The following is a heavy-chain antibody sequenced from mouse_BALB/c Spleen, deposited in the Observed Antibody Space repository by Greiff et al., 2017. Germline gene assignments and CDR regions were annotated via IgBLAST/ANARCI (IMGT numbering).Heavy chain of an antibody. V-gene: IGHV1-87*01. J-gene: IGHJ2*01. D-gene: IGHD4-1*01. CDR1: GYTFTSYW. CDR3: ASPSNWGHFDY. CDR2: IYPGDGVT. Sequence: VQLQQSGAELARPGASVKLSCKASGYTFTSYWMQWVKQRPGQGLEWIGAIYPGDGVTRYTQKFKGKATLTADKSSSTAYMQLSSLASEDSAVYYCASPSNWGHFDYWGQGTALTVAS.